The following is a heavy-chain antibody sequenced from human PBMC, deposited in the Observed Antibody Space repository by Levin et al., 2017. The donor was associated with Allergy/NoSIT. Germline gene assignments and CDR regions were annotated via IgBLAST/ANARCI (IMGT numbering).Heavy chain of an antibody. CDR2: IKSKTDGGTT. J-gene: IGHJ4*02. D-gene: IGHD6-13*01. CDR1: GFTFSNAW. Sequence: GESLKISCAASGFTFSNAWMSWVRQAPGKGLEWVGRIKSKTDGGTTDYAAPVKGRFTISRDDSKNTLYLQMNSLKTEDTAVYYCTTEASSWYRTETRWGQGTLVTVSS. CDR3: TTEASSWYRTETR. V-gene: IGHV3-15*01.